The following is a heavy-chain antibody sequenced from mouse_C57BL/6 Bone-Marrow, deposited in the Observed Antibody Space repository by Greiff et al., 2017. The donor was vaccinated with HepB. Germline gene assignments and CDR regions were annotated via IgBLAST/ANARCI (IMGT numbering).Heavy chain of an antibody. CDR1: GYTFTSYW. V-gene: IGHV1-53*01. Sequence: VKLQQPGTELVKPGASVKLSCKASGYTFTSYWMHWVKQRPGQGLEWIGNINPSNGGTNYNEKFKSKATLTVDKSSSTAYMQLSSLTSEDSAVYYCARVPRGDSYYFDYWGQGTTLTVSS. D-gene: IGHD3-3*01. CDR3: ARVPRGDSYYFDY. J-gene: IGHJ2*01. CDR2: INPSNGGT.